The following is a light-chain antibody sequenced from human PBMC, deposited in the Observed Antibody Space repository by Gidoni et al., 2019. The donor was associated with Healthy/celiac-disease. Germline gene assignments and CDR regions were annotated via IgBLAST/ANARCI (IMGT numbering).Light chain of an antibody. V-gene: IGLV2-14*01. CDR2: EVS. J-gene: IGLJ2*01. CDR3: SSYTSSSTHGV. Sequence: QSALTQPAPGSGSPGQSITISCTGTSSDVGGYNYVSWYQQHPGKAPKLLIYEVSNRPSGVSKRFSGSKSGNTASLTISGLQAEDEADYYCSSYTSSSTHGVFGGGTKLTVL. CDR1: SSDVGGYNY.